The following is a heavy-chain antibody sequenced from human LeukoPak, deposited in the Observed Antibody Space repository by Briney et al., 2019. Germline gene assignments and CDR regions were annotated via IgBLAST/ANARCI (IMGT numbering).Heavy chain of an antibody. D-gene: IGHD3-3*01. V-gene: IGHV3-23*01. Sequence: GGSLRLSCAASGFTFSNYAMSWVRQAPGKGLEWVSSISGSGGSAYYADSVKGQFTISRDNSKNTLYLQMDSLRAEDTAVYYCAKEEWLLAVYFDYWGQGTLVTVSS. CDR3: AKEEWLLAVYFDY. CDR1: GFTFSNYA. CDR2: ISGSGGSA. J-gene: IGHJ4*02.